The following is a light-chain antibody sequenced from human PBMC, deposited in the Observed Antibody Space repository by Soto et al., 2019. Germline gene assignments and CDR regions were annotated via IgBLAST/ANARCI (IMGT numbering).Light chain of an antibody. V-gene: IGKV3-20*01. J-gene: IGKJ4*01. Sequence: EIVLTQSPGTLSLSPGERATLSCRASQSVSSSYLAWYHQKPGQAPRLLIYGASSRATGIPDRFSGSRSGTDFTLTISRLEPEDFAVYYCHQYDRSPLTFGGGTKVEIK. CDR2: GAS. CDR1: QSVSSSY. CDR3: HQYDRSPLT.